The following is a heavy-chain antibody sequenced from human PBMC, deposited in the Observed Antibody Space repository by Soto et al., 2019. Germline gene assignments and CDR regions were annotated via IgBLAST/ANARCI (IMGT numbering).Heavy chain of an antibody. D-gene: IGHD3-10*01. CDR1: GFTFRNYD. V-gene: IGHV3-23*01. Sequence: EVQLLESGGGLVQPGGSLRLSCVASGFTFRNYDMRWVRQAPGKGLEWVSGISGTGGATYYADSVKGRFTISRDNSKNTLYLQMNSLRANDTAVYCCAKNRQFRSYYESAGHYNNWGQGTLVTVSS. J-gene: IGHJ4*02. CDR3: AKNRQFRSYYESAGHYNN. CDR2: ISGTGGAT.